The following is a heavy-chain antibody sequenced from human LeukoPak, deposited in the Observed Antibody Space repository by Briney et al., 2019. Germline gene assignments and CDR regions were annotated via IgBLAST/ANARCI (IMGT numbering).Heavy chain of an antibody. Sequence: ASVKVSCKASGYTFTSYGISWVRQAPGQGLEWMGWINTNTGNPTYAQGFTGRFVFSLDTSVSTAYLQISSLKAEDTAVYYCARVARTSFDYGDYTGRAFDIWGQGTMVTVSS. V-gene: IGHV7-4-1*02. CDR2: INTNTGNP. D-gene: IGHD4-17*01. J-gene: IGHJ3*02. CDR3: ARVARTSFDYGDYTGRAFDI. CDR1: GYTFTSYG.